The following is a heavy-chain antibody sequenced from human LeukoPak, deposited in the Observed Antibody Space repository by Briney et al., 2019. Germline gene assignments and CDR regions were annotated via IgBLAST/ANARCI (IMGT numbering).Heavy chain of an antibody. D-gene: IGHD5-18*01. CDR1: GGTFSSYA. J-gene: IGHJ5*02. CDR2: IIPIFGIA. Sequence: SVKVSCKASGGTFSSYAISWVRQAPGQGLEWMGRIIPIFGIANYAQKLQGRVTITADKSTSTAYMELSSLRSEDTAVYYCARDVSDTAMVRPYNWFDPWGQGTLVTVSS. V-gene: IGHV1-69*04. CDR3: ARDVSDTAMVRPYNWFDP.